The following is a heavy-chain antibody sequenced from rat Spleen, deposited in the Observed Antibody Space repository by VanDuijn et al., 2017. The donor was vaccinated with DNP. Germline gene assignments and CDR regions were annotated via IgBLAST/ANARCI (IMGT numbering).Heavy chain of an antibody. CDR2: ISYSGST. V-gene: IGHV3-1*01. CDR1: SYSITSNY. J-gene: IGHJ2*01. Sequence: EVQLQESGPGLVKPSQSLSLTCSVTSYSITSNYWGWIRKFPGNKMEYIGHISYSGSTNYNPSLKSRFSITRDTSKNQFFLQLNSITTEDTATYYCARGLNYGGWSDYFDYWGQGVMVTVSS. D-gene: IGHD1-11*01. CDR3: ARGLNYGGWSDYFDY.